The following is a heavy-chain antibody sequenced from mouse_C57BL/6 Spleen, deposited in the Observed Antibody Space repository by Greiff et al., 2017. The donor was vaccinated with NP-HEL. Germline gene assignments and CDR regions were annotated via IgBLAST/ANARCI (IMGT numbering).Heavy chain of an antibody. CDR3: ARDQKGNYYAMDY. J-gene: IGHJ4*01. CDR2: ISYDGSN. V-gene: IGHV3-6*01. Sequence: EVQLQESGPGLVKPSQSLSLTCSVTGYSITSGYYWNWIRQFPGNILEWMGYISYDGSNNYNPSLKNRISITRDTSKNQFFLKLNSVTTEDTATYYCARDQKGNYYAMDYWGRGTSVTVSS. CDR1: GYSITSGYY.